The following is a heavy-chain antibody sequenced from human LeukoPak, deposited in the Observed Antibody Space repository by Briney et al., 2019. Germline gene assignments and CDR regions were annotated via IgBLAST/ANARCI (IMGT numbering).Heavy chain of an antibody. D-gene: IGHD3-22*01. CDR2: LSWNSGNI. J-gene: IGHJ4*02. V-gene: IGHV3-9*01. Sequence: GGSLRLSCAASGFTFDKYAMHWVRQAPGKGLEWVSGLSWNSGNIVYADSVKGRFTVSRDNAKNSLYLQMNSLGVEDTALYFCAKTASYHDSSGYYYFDYWGQGTLVTVSS. CDR1: GFTFDKYA. CDR3: AKTASYHDSSGYYYFDY.